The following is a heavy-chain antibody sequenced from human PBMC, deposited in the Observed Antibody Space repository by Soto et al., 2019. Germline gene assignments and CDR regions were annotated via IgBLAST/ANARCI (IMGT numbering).Heavy chain of an antibody. CDR2: IYWNDEQ. J-gene: IGHJ6*02. V-gene: IGHV2-5*01. Sequence: QITLKESGPTLVKPTQTLTLTCTFSGFSLTSGVVGVGWIRQPPGEALEWLALIYWNDEQYYTPSLRNRLTITRDTSKNQVVLTTTNMYPVNTATYYCAHRLPAPAGDNVGGHGTTVTVSS. D-gene: IGHD3-10*01. CDR1: GFSLTSGVVG. CDR3: AHRLPAPAGDNV.